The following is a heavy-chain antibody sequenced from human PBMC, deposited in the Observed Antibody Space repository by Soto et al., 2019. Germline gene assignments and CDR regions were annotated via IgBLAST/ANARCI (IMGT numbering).Heavy chain of an antibody. Sequence: GASVKVSSTASGYTFTSYAMHWVRQAPGQRLEWMGWINAGNGNTKYSQNFQGRVTITRDTSASTAYMELSTLRSEETAVYDCARDRGYCTNGLCYTWNYHYYYYRDVWGKGTTVTVSS. J-gene: IGHJ6*03. CDR3: ARDRGYCTNGLCYTWNYHYYYYRDV. D-gene: IGHD2-8*01. CDR2: INAGNGNT. CDR1: GYTFTSYA. V-gene: IGHV1-3*01.